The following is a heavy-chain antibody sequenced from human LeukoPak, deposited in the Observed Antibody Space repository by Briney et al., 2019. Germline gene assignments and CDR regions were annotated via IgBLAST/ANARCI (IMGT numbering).Heavy chain of an antibody. D-gene: IGHD4-11*01. CDR1: GFTFSSYG. CDR2: ISYDGSNK. J-gene: IGHJ4*02. V-gene: IGHV3-30*03. CDR3: TREDHSNYNY. Sequence: GGSLRLSCAASGFTFSSYGMHWVRQAPGKGLEWVAVISYDGSNKYYADSVKGRFTISRDNSKNTLYLQMNSLRAEDTAVYYCTREDHSNYNYWGQGTLVTVPS.